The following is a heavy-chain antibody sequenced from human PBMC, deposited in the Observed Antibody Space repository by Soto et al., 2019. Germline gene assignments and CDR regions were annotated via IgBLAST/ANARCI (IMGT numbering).Heavy chain of an antibody. V-gene: IGHV3-48*03. CDR1: GFTFSSYE. CDR3: ARATGYYDFWSGPYYFDY. CDR2: ISSSGSTI. Sequence: PGGSLRLSCAASGFTFSSYEMNWVRQAPGKGLEWVSYISSSGSTIYYADSVKGRFTISRDNAKNSLYLQMNSLGAEDTAVYYCARATGYYDFWSGPYYFDYWGQGTLVTVS. D-gene: IGHD3-3*01. J-gene: IGHJ4*02.